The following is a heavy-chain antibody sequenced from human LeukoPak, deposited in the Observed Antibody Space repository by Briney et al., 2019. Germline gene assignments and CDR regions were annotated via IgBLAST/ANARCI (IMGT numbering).Heavy chain of an antibody. CDR3: ARPRYSGSYNWFDP. V-gene: IGHV1-46*01. J-gene: IGHJ5*02. D-gene: IGHD3-10*01. CDR1: GYTFTSYY. CDR2: INPSGGST. Sequence: ASVKVSCKASGYTFTSYYMHWVRQALGQGLEWMGIINPSGGSTSYAQKFQGRVTMTRDTSISTAYMELSRLRSDDTAVYYCARPRYSGSYNWFDPWGQGTLVTVSS.